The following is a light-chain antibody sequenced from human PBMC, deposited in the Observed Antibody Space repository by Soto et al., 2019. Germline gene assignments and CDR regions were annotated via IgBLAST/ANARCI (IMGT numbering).Light chain of an antibody. Sequence: DIQMTQSPSSLSASVGDRVTITCRASQSISSYLNWYQQKPGQAPRLLNCAASSFQSEVQSRVGGSRSRTDCTLTISSLQPEGFATYFCEQSYSNPRTFGPGTRVDIK. CDR1: QSISSY. CDR3: EQSYSNPRT. V-gene: IGKV1-39*01. J-gene: IGKJ3*01. CDR2: AAS.